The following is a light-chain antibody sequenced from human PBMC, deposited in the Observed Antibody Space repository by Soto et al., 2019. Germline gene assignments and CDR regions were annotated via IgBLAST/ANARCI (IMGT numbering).Light chain of an antibody. CDR1: QTVISNF. Sequence: EIVLTQSPGTLSLSPGERATLSCRASQTVISNFLAWYQQKPGQAPRLLIYGASTRATGIPDTFSGSGSGTDFTLTIIRLEPEDFAVYYCQQYGSSPRTFGQGTKVEIK. J-gene: IGKJ1*01. V-gene: IGKV3-20*01. CDR3: QQYGSSPRT. CDR2: GAS.